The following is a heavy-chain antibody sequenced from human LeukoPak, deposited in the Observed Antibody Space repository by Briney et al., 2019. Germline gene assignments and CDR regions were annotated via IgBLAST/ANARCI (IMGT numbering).Heavy chain of an antibody. V-gene: IGHV1-2*02. Sequence: ASVTVSRLASGYTFNRYYLYSVGPAPGQGLEWMGWINPNSGGTNYAQKFQGRVTMTRDTSISAAYMELSTLRSDDTAVYYCARDTSAFDLWAQGTMVTVSS. CDR1: GYTFNRYY. J-gene: IGHJ3*01. CDR2: INPNSGGT. CDR3: ARDTSAFDL.